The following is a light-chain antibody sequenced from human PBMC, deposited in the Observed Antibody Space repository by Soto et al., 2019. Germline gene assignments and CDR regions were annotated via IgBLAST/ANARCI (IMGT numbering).Light chain of an antibody. CDR1: ASSIGTNT. CDR2: GDN. V-gene: IGLV1-44*01. Sequence: QSVLTQPPSASGTPGQRVTLSCSGSASSIGTNTVNWYRQLPGTAPKLLIYGDNQRPSGVPDRFSGSKSGTSASLAISGLHSEDEAEYYCAAWDGSLNNVLFGGGTKLTVL. J-gene: IGLJ2*01. CDR3: AAWDGSLNNVL.